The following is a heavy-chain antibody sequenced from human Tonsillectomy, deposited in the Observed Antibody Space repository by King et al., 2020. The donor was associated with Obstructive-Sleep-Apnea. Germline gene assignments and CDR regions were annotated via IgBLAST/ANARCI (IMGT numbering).Heavy chain of an antibody. Sequence: VQLQQWGAGLLKPSETLSLTCAVYGGSFSVYYLSWIRQPPGKGLEWIGEINHSGSTNYNPSLKSRVTISVDTSKNQFSLKLSSVTAADTAVYYCASWGYVDTAMGQDYWGQGTLVTVSS. CDR1: GGSFSVYY. CDR2: INHSGST. D-gene: IGHD5-18*01. V-gene: IGHV4-34*01. J-gene: IGHJ4*02. CDR3: ASWGYVDTAMGQDY.